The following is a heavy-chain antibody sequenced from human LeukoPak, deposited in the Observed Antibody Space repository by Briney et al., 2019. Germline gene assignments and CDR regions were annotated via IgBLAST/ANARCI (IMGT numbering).Heavy chain of an antibody. CDR1: GGSFSGYY. CDR2: INHSGST. CDR3: ARRTVVNGAYGY. J-gene: IGHJ4*02. V-gene: IGHV4-34*01. D-gene: IGHD4-23*01. Sequence: PAETLSLTCAVSGGSFSGYYWSWIRQPPGKGLEWIGEINHSGSTNYNPSLKSRVTISLGTIKNKFSLQQSYVTAADTAVYYCARRTVVNGAYGYWGQGTLVTVSS.